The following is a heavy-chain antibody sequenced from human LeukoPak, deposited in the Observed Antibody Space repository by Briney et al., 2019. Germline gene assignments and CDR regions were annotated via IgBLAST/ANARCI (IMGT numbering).Heavy chain of an antibody. D-gene: IGHD2-2*01. J-gene: IGHJ4*02. CDR2: IYYSGST. CDR3: TRVKVVPAAMYDY. Sequence: SETLSLTCTVSGGSISSYYWSWIRQPPGKGLEWIGYIYYSGSTNYNPSLKSRVTISVDTSKNQFSLKLSSVTAADTAVYYCTRVKVVPAAMYDYWGQGTLVTVSS. CDR1: GGSISSYY. V-gene: IGHV4-59*01.